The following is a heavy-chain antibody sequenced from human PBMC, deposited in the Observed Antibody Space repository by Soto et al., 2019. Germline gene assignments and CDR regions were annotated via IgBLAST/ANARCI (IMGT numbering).Heavy chain of an antibody. J-gene: IGHJ6*02. D-gene: IGHD1-1*01. CDR1: GYTFTSYD. Sequence: QVQLVQSGAEVKKPGASVKVSCKASGYTFTSYDINWVRQATGQGLEWMGWMNPNSGNTGYAQKVRGRVTMTRKTSMSTAYMELSSLRSEVTSVYYCARERTGTTSMDVWGQGTTVTVS. CDR2: MNPNSGNT. V-gene: IGHV1-8*01. CDR3: ARERTGTTSMDV.